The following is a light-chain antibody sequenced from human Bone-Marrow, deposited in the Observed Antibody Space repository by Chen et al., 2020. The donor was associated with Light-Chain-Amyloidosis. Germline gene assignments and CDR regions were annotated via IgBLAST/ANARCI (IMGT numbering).Light chain of an antibody. CDR3: QSADSSGTYEVI. CDR2: RDT. Sequence: SYELTQPPSVAVSPGQTARLTCSGDDLPTKYAYWYQQKPGQAPVLVIHRDTERPSGISERFSGSSSGTTATLTISGGQAEDDADDHCQSADSSGTYEVIFGGGTKLTVL. J-gene: IGLJ2*01. CDR1: DLPTKY. V-gene: IGLV3-25*03.